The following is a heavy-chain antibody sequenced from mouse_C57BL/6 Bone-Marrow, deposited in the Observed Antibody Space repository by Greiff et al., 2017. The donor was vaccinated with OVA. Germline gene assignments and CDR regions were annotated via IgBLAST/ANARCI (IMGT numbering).Heavy chain of an antibody. CDR2: IHPSDSDT. D-gene: IGHD2-10*01. Sequence: QVQLKQPGAELVKPGASVKVSCKASGYTFTSYWMHWVKQRPGQGLEWIGRIHPSDSDTNYNQKFKGKATLTVDKSSSTAYMQLSSLTSEDSAVYYCAIGLLWPPTRFDYWGQGTTLTVSS. CDR1: GYTFTSYW. J-gene: IGHJ2*01. V-gene: IGHV1-74*01. CDR3: AIGLLWPPTRFDY.